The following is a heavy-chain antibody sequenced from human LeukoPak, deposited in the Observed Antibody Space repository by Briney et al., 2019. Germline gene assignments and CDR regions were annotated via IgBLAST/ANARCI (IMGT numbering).Heavy chain of an antibody. D-gene: IGHD3-10*01. CDR2: ISGSGGST. CDR1: GFTFSSYA. CDR3: AKNRLVRGTYYFDY. Sequence: GGSLRLSCAASGFTFSSYAMSWVRQAPGKGLEWVSAISGSGGSTYYADSVKGRFTISGDNSKNTLYLQMNSLRAEDTAVYYCAKNRLVRGTYYFDYWGRGTLVTVSS. V-gene: IGHV3-23*01. J-gene: IGHJ4*02.